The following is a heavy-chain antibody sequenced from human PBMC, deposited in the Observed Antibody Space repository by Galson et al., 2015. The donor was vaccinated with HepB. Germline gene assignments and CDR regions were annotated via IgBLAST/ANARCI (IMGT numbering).Heavy chain of an antibody. V-gene: IGHV1-2*02. CDR1: GYSFIAYY. J-gene: IGHJ4*02. Sequence: SVKVSCKAFGYSFIAYYIHRVRQAPGQGLEWMGWINPNSGDTNYAQKFQGRVTMTRDTSISTASMDLTRLRSDDTAVYYCATGSPPGVINFWGQGTLVTVSS. D-gene: IGHD3-10*01. CDR2: INPNSGDT. CDR3: ATGSPPGVINF.